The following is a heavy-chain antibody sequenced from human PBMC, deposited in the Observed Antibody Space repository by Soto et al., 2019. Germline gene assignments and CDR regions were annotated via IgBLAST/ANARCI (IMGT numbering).Heavy chain of an antibody. CDR2: INHSGST. V-gene: IGHV4-34*01. D-gene: IGHD2-2*01. CDR1: GGPFSGYY. Sequence: SETLSLTCAVYGGPFSGYYWSWIRQPPGKGLEWIGEINHSGSTNYNPSLKSRVTISVDTSKNQFSLKLSSVTAADTAVYYCARGRISSDIVVVPADGFDYWGQGTLVTVSS. J-gene: IGHJ4*02. CDR3: ARGRISSDIVVVPADGFDY.